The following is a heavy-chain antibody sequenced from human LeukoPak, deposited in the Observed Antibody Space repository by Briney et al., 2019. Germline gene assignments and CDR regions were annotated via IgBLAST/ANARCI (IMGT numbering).Heavy chain of an antibody. V-gene: IGHV3-23*01. Sequence: GGSLRLSCAASGFTFSTYGMSWVRQAPGKGLEWVSLITSSGGTTYYADSVKGRFTISRDNSKNTLYLQLNSLRAEDTAVYYCAKGQRFFDFWGQGTLVTVSS. CDR1: GFTFSTYG. CDR2: ITSSGGTT. CDR3: AKGQRFFDF. J-gene: IGHJ4*02.